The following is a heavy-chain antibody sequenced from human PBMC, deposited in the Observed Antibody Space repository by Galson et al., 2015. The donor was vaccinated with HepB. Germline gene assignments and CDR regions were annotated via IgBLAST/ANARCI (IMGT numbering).Heavy chain of an antibody. Sequence: SVKVSCKASGYTFTGYYMHWVRQAPGQGLEWMGWINPNSGGTKYAQKFQGRVTMTRDTSISTAYMELSRLRSDDTAVYYCARDITGTTFSNYYYGMDAWGQGTTVTVSS. D-gene: IGHD1-7*01. J-gene: IGHJ6*02. V-gene: IGHV1-2*02. CDR2: INPNSGGT. CDR3: ARDITGTTFSNYYYGMDA. CDR1: GYTFTGYY.